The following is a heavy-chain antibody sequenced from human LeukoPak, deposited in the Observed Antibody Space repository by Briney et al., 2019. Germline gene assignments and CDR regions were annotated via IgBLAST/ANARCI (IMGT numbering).Heavy chain of an antibody. Sequence: GGSLRLSCAASGFTFSSYALTWVRQAPGKGLEWVSTISSSGGDTSYADSVKGRFTISRDNSKNTLYLQMNVLRAEDTAAYYCAKDSASTVTSAVYWGQGTLVTVSS. J-gene: IGHJ4*02. D-gene: IGHD4-17*01. CDR2: ISSSGGDT. CDR1: GFTFSSYA. CDR3: AKDSASTVTSAVY. V-gene: IGHV3-23*01.